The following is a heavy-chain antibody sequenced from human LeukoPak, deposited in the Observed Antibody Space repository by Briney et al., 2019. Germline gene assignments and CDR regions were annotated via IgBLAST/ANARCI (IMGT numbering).Heavy chain of an antibody. CDR3: AKDLARLGRGYFDY. Sequence: PGGSLRLSCADSGFTFSSYGMHWVRQAPGKGLEWVSVISYDGSNKYYADSVKRRFTISRDNSKNTLYLQMNSLRAEDTAVYYCAKDLARLGRGYFDYWGQGTLVTVSS. J-gene: IGHJ4*02. D-gene: IGHD6-6*01. CDR1: GFTFSSYG. CDR2: ISYDGSNK. V-gene: IGHV3-30*18.